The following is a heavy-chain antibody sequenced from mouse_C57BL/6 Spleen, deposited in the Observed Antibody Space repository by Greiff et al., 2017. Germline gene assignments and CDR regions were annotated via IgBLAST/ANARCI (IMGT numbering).Heavy chain of an antibody. V-gene: IGHV1-53*01. CDR2: INPSNGGT. CDR1: GYTFTSYW. D-gene: IGHD2-3*01. Sequence: QVQLQQSGTELVKPGASVKLSCKASGYTFTSYWMHWVKQRPGQGLEWIGNINPSNGGTNYNEKFKSKATLTVDKSSSTAYMQLSSLTSEDSAVYYCARWLYDGDFGHYAMDYWGQGTSVTVSS. CDR3: ARWLYDGDFGHYAMDY. J-gene: IGHJ4*01.